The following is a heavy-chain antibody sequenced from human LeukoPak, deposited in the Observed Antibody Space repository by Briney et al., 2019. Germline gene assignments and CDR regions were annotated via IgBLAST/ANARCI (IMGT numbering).Heavy chain of an antibody. V-gene: IGHV3-21*01. CDR3: ARVMYYYDSSGYGFYDY. Sequence: GGSLRLSCAASGFTFSSYSMNWVRQAPGKGLEWVSSISSSSSYIYYADSVKGRFTISRDNAKNSLYLQMNSLRAEDTAVYYCARVMYYYDSSGYGFYDYWGQGTLVTVSS. J-gene: IGHJ4*02. CDR1: GFTFSSYS. CDR2: ISSSSSYI. D-gene: IGHD3-22*01.